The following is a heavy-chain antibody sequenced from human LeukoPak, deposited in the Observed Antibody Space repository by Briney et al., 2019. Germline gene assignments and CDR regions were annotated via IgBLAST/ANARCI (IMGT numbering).Heavy chain of an antibody. CDR2: TYYRSKWYN. D-gene: IGHD3-3*01. CDR3: ARVPYYDFQADAFDI. CDR1: GDSVSANGAA. Sequence: SQTLSLTCAISGDSVSANGAAWNWIRQSPSRGLEWLGKTYYRSKWYNDYAVSVKSRITINPDTSKNQFSLQLNSVTPEDTAVYYCARVPYYDFQADAFDIWGQGTMVTVSS. V-gene: IGHV6-1*01. J-gene: IGHJ3*02.